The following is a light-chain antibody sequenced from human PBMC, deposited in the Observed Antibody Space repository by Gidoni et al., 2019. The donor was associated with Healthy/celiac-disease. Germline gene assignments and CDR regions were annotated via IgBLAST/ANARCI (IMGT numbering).Light chain of an antibody. CDR1: SGHSSYI. Sequence: QPVLTQSSSASASLGSSVKLTCTLSSGHSSYIIACHQQQPGKAPRYLMKLEGRGSYNKGSGVPDRFSGSSAGADRYLTISNLQSEDEADYYCETWDSNTRVFGTGTKVTVL. V-gene: IGLV4-60*03. J-gene: IGLJ1*01. CDR2: LEGRGSY. CDR3: ETWDSNTRV.